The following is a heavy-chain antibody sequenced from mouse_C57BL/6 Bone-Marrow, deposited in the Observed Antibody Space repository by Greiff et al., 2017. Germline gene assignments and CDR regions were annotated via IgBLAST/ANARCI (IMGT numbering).Heavy chain of an antibody. CDR1: GYTFTSYG. Sequence: EVQLQESGAELVRPGSSVKMSCKTSGYTFTSYGINWVKQRPGQGLEWIGYIYIGNGYTEYNAKLKGKATLTADTSSSTAFMQLSSLTSEDSAIYCCAATVVAPMDYWGQGTSVTVSS. D-gene: IGHD1-1*01. J-gene: IGHJ4*01. V-gene: IGHV1-58*01. CDR3: AATVVAPMDY. CDR2: IYIGNGYT.